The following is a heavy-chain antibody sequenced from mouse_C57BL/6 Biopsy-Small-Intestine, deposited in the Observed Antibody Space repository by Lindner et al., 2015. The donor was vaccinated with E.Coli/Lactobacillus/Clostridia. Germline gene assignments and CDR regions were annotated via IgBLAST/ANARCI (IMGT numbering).Heavy chain of an antibody. CDR2: INPSGGST. J-gene: IGHJ4*01. V-gene: IGHV1-64*01. Sequence: SVKVSCKASGYTFTIYYMHWVRQAPGQGLEWMGIINPSGGSTSYAQKFQGRVTMTSDTSTSTVYMELSSLRSEDTAVYYCARDFGGTPFDYWGQGTLVTVSS. CDR1: GYTFTIYY. CDR3: ARDFGGTPFDY. D-gene: IGHD1-1*02.